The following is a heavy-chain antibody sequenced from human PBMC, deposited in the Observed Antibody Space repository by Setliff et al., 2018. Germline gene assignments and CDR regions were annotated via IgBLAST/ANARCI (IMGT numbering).Heavy chain of an antibody. CDR3: AGQDRFYDRSVFVEYFQH. CDR2: IQTSGTT. J-gene: IGHJ1*01. CDR1: GGSISRYH. V-gene: IGHV4-59*08. D-gene: IGHD3-22*01. Sequence: PSETLSLTCTVSGGSISRYHWSWIRQPPGKGLEWIGYIQTSGTTNYNPSLKSRVTMSVDTSKNQISLKLTSVTAADTAVYYCAGQDRFYDRSVFVEYFQHWGQGALVTVSS.